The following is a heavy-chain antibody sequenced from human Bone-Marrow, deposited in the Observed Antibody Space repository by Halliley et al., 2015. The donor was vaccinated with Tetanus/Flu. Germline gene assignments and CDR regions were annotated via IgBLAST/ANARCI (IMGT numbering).Heavy chain of an antibody. CDR2: IGGTDGGT. V-gene: IGHV3-23*01. CDR1: GFIFSDYA. D-gene: IGHD3-3*02. Sequence: SLRLSCVASGFIFSDYATSWVRRAPGKGLEWAATIGGTDGGTYYADSVEGRFTISRDNSKNTLYLQMNSLRMDDTAVYYCAKDEGFPFLEGFFEYWGQGTVVPVSP. J-gene: IGHJ4*02. CDR3: AKDEGFPFLEGFFEY.